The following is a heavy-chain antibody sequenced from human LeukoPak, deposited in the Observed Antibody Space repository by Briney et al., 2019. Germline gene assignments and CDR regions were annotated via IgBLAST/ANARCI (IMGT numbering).Heavy chain of an antibody. CDR2: VFHSGIT. J-gene: IGHJ4*02. Sequence: SETLSLTCSVSGYSISSGYYWGWIRQPPGKGLEWIGSVFHSGITYHKPSLKSRVTILVDTSKNQFSLKLTSVTAADTAVYYCARDRYYYDSSGYLFDYWGQGTLVTVSS. CDR1: GYSISSGYY. CDR3: ARDRYYYDSSGYLFDY. D-gene: IGHD3-22*01. V-gene: IGHV4-38-2*02.